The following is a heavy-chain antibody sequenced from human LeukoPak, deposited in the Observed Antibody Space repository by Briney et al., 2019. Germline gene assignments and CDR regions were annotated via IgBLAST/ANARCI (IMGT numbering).Heavy chain of an antibody. CDR1: GGSISSGSYY. Sequence: SETLSLTRTVSGGSISSGSYYWSWIRQPAGKGLEWIGRIYTSGSTNYNPSLKSRVTISVDTSKNQFSLTLSSVTAADTAVYYCARVATFGGVTPYYMDVWGKGTTVTVSS. J-gene: IGHJ6*03. D-gene: IGHD3-16*01. CDR2: IYTSGST. CDR3: ARVATFGGVTPYYMDV. V-gene: IGHV4-61*02.